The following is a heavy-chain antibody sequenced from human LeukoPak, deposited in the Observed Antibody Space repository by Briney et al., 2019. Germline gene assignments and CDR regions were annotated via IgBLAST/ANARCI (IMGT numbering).Heavy chain of an antibody. D-gene: IGHD3-10*01. CDR2: ISAYNGNT. J-gene: IGHJ5*02. CDR3: ARGITMVRGVKSVARFDP. Sequence: ASVKVSCKASGYTFTSYAINWVRQAPGQGLEWMGWISAYNGNTNYAQKLQGRVTMTTDTSTSTAYMELRSLRSDDTAVYYCARGITMVRGVKSVARFDPWGQGTLVTVSS. V-gene: IGHV1-18*04. CDR1: GYTFTSYA.